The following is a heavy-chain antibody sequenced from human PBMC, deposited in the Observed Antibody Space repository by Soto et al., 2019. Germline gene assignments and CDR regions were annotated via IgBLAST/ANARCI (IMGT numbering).Heavy chain of an antibody. D-gene: IGHD3-22*01. CDR3: ARDYDSSGYPRYYFDY. J-gene: IGHJ4*02. CDR1: GFTFSSYG. V-gene: IGHV3-33*01. Sequence: QVPLVESGGGVVQPGRSLRLSCAASGFTFSSYGMHWVRQAPGKGLEWVAVIWYDGSNKYYADSVKGRFTISRDNSKNPLYLQVNSLRAEDTAVYYCARDYDSSGYPRYYFDYWGQGTLVTVSS. CDR2: IWYDGSNK.